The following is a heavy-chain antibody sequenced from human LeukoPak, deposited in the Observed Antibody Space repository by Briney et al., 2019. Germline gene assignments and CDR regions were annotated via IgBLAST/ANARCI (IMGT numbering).Heavy chain of an antibody. CDR1: GFAFSTYA. CDR3: AKCMSESGVCLNFDH. CDR2: ISSSDGGA. Sequence: PGGSLRLSCEASGFAFSTYAMSWVRQAPGTGLMSVSGISSSDGGAYYTGSVEGRFAISRDNSKNTVYLQMNNLRAEDTAVYYCAKCMSESGVCLNFDHWGQGTLVAVSS. V-gene: IGHV3-23*01. D-gene: IGHD2-8*02. J-gene: IGHJ4*02.